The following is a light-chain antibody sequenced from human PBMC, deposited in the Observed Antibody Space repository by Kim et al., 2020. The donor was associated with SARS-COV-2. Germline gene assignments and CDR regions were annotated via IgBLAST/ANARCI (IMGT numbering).Light chain of an antibody. CDR3: QAWDSSTSV. Sequence: GSPGQTASIPCSGDELGNKYACWYQQKPGQSPVLVIYQDNMRPSGIPERFSGSNSGNTATLTISGTQAMDEADYYCQAWDSSTSVFGGGTKLTVL. J-gene: IGLJ2*01. CDR2: QDN. V-gene: IGLV3-1*01. CDR1: ELGNKY.